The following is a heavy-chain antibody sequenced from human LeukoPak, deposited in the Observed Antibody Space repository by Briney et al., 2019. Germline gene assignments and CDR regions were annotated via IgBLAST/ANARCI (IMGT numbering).Heavy chain of an antibody. CDR2: FDTEDGQT. V-gene: IGHV1-24*01. Sequence: ASVRVSCKASGHTLTELAIHWVRQAPGKALEWMGGFDTEDGQTIYAQKFRGRVTVTEDTSTDTAYMELSSLGSEDTAVYYCATEGGRSYYLYWGQGTLVTVSS. J-gene: IGHJ4*02. D-gene: IGHD1-26*01. CDR1: GHTLTELA. CDR3: ATEGGRSYYLY.